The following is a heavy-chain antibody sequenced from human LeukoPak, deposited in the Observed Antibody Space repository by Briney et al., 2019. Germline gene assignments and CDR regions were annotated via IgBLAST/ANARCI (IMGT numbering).Heavy chain of an antibody. CDR2: ISSRSSYI. V-gene: IGHV3-21*01. CDR3: ARDLKYYDSSGFDY. CDR1: GFTFSSYS. J-gene: IGHJ4*02. Sequence: GGSLRLSCAASGFTFSSYSMNWVRQAPGKGLEWVSCISSRSSYIYYTDSVKVRFTISRDNAKNSLSLQMNSLRAEDTAVYYCARDLKYYDSSGFDYWGQGTLVTVSS. D-gene: IGHD3-22*01.